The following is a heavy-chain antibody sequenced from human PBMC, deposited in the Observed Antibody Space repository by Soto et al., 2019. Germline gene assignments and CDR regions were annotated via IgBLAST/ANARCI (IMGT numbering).Heavy chain of an antibody. Sequence: ASVKVSCKASGYTFTSYGTSWVRQAPGQGLEWMGWISAYNGNTNYAQKLQGRVTMTTDTSTSTAYMELRSLRSDDTAVYYCARTYTGCSSSRDWFAPWGQGTLVTVSS. CDR1: GYTFTSYG. V-gene: IGHV1-18*01. J-gene: IGHJ5*02. CDR2: ISAYNGNT. D-gene: IGHD6-13*01. CDR3: ARTYTGCSSSRDWFAP.